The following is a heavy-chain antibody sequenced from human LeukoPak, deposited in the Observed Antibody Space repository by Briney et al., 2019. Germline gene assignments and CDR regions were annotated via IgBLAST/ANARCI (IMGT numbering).Heavy chain of an antibody. CDR1: VRSISSSNW. Sequence: PSVTLSLTCAVSVRSISSSNWWSWVRQPPGKGLEWIGQIYHSWSTNYNPSLKSRVTISVDKSKNQFSLKLSSVTAADTAVYYCARTAARRGLSWGQGNLVTVSS. D-gene: IGHD6-13*01. J-gene: IGHJ4*02. V-gene: IGHV4-4*02. CDR2: IYHSWST. CDR3: ARTAARRGLS.